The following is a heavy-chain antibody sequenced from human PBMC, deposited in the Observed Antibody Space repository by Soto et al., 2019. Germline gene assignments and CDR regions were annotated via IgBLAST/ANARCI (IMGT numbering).Heavy chain of an antibody. CDR2: MSPNGNNQ. Sequence: GGSVRLSCTAPGFTFSIYALHWVRQAPGKGLEWVAVMSPNGNNQYYADSVKGRFTISRDTSKSTLYLQMTSLRPDDTAVYYCATGANFYYDTSRYWGKGTRVTVSS. J-gene: IGHJ4*02. CDR1: GFTFSIYA. CDR3: ATGANFYYDTSRY. V-gene: IGHV3-30-3*01. D-gene: IGHD3-22*01.